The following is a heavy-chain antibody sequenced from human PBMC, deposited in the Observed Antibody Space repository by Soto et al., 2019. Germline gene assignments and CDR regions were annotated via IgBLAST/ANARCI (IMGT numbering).Heavy chain of an antibody. V-gene: IGHV1-2*02. J-gene: IGHJ6*02. CDR2: INPNSVGT. D-gene: IGHD3-3*01. CDR1: GDTFTGYY. CDR3: AGFGVVRKGYYYYGMDV. Sequence: ASVKVCCKASGDTFTGYYMHWVRQAPGQGLEWMGWINPNSVGTNYAQKFKGRVTMTRDTSISTAYMELIRLRSADTAVSYCAGFGVVRKGYYYYGMDVWAQGTTVTVYS.